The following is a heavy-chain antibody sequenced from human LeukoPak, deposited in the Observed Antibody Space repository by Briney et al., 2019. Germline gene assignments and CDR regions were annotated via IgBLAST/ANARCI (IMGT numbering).Heavy chain of an antibody. CDR3: ASRLVGATVDY. V-gene: IGHV4-39*01. D-gene: IGHD1-26*01. CDR2: IYYSGST. J-gene: IGHJ4*02. Sequence: SETLSLTCTVSGGSISSSSYYWGWIRQPPGKGLEWIGSIYYSGSTYYNPSLKSRVTISVDTSKNQFSLKLSSVTAADAAVYYCASRLVGATVDYWGQGTLVTVSS. CDR1: GGSISSSSYY.